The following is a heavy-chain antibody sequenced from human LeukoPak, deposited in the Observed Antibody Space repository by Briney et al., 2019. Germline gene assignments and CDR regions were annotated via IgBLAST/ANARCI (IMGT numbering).Heavy chain of an antibody. V-gene: IGHV4-59*01. J-gene: IGHJ5*02. CDR3: ARAPSRRSYYDFWSGYNNWFDP. CDR1: GGSISSYY. Sequence: SETLSLTCTVSGGSISSYYWSWIRPPPGKGLEWIGYIYYSGSTNHNPALKSRVTISVDTSKNQFSLKLSSVTAADTAVYYCARAPSRRSYYDFWSGYNNWFDPWGQGTLVTVSS. D-gene: IGHD3-3*01. CDR2: IYYSGST.